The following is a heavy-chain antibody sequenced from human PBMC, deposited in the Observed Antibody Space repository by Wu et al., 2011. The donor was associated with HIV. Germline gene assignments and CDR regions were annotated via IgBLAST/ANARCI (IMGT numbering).Heavy chain of an antibody. V-gene: IGHV1-18*01. D-gene: IGHD3-3*01. Sequence: VQLVQSGTEVEKPGASVKVSCEAFGYTFSSYGIGWVRQAPGQGLELMGWINTYNDKTNYAQKFQGRVTMTTDTFTKTVYMELSKVTPDDTAVYYCARERLRFLEWSVDALDIWGQGTTLTVSP. CDR3: ARERLRFLEWSVDALDI. CDR1: GYTFSSYG. CDR2: INTYNDKT. J-gene: IGHJ3*02.